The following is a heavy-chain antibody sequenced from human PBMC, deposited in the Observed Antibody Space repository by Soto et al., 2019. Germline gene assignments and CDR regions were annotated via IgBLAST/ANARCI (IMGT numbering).Heavy chain of an antibody. CDR3: ARDQTGTTDYYYYYYMDY. J-gene: IGHJ4*02. D-gene: IGHD1-1*01. CDR2: IKQDGSEK. V-gene: IGHV3-7*01. Sequence: GSLRLSCAASGFTFSSYWMSWVRQAPGKGLEWVANIKQDGSEKYYLDSVKGRFTISRDNAKNSLYLQMNSLRAEDTALYYCARDQTGTTDYYYYYYMDYWGQGTLVTVSS. CDR1: GFTFSSYW.